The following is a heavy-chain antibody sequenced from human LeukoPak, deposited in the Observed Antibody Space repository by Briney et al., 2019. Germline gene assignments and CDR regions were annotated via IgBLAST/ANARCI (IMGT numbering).Heavy chain of an antibody. D-gene: IGHD6-13*01. CDR3: AKDQSYSSTWYRGMDV. J-gene: IGHJ6*02. CDR1: GFTFDDYA. Sequence: GGSLRLSCAASGFTFDDYAMHWVRQAPGKGLEWVSGISWNSGSIGYADSVKGRFTISRDNAKNTLYLQMNSLRAEDTAVYYCAKDQSYSSTWYRGMDVWGQGTTVTVSS. V-gene: IGHV3-9*01. CDR2: ISWNSGSI.